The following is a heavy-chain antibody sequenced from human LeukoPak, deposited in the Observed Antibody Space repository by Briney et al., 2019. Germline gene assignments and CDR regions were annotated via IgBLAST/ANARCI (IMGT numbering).Heavy chain of an antibody. V-gene: IGHV3-74*01. Sequence: GGSLRLSCAASGFTFSSYWMHWVRQAPGKGLVWVSRINSDGSSTSYADSVKGRFTISKDNAKKTLYLQRTSSRAGDTGWYYGARVSLWFGGGVDYYGMDVWGQGTTVTVSS. CDR1: GFTFSSYW. J-gene: IGHJ6*02. D-gene: IGHD3-10*01. CDR3: ARVSLWFGGGVDYYGMDV. CDR2: INSDGSST.